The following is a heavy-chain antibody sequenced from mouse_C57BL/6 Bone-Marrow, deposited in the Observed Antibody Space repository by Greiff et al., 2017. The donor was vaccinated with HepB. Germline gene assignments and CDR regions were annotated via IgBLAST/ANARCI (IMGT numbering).Heavy chain of an antibody. V-gene: IGHV5-12*01. CDR3: ARQRVDAMDY. D-gene: IGHD1-1*02. Sequence: EVKLMESGGGLVQPGGSLKLSCAASGFTFSDYYMYWVRQTPEKRLEWVAYISNGGGSTYYPDTVKGRFTISRDNAKNTLYLQMSRLKSEDTAMYYCARQRVDAMDYWGQGTSVTVSS. J-gene: IGHJ4*01. CDR1: GFTFSDYY. CDR2: ISNGGGST.